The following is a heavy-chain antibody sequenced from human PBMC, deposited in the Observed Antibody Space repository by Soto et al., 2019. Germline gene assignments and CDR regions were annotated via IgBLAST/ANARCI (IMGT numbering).Heavy chain of an antibody. J-gene: IGHJ4*01. CDR3: ARLVFREYIY. Sequence: QVQLQESGPGLVKPSQTLSLTCTVSGGSISSGGYYWSWLRQHPGKGLEWIGYIYYSGSTYYNPALKSRVTISVDTSKNQFSRKLSAVTDADPPVYYCARLVFREYIYWGHGTLVTVSS. V-gene: IGHV4-31*03. D-gene: IGHD6-6*01. CDR1: GGSISSGGYY. CDR2: IYYSGST.